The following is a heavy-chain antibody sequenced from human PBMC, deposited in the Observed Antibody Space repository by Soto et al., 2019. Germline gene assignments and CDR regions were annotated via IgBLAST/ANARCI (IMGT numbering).Heavy chain of an antibody. CDR1: GGTFSSYT. CDR2: IIPLLGIA. D-gene: IGHD5-12*01. Sequence: ASVKVSCKASGGTFSSYTISWVRQAPGQGLEWMGRIIPLLGIANYAQKFQGRVTITADKSTSTAYMELSSLRSEDTAVYYCARDVVKGSGYDGVDYWGQGTLVTVSS. V-gene: IGHV1-69*04. J-gene: IGHJ4*02. CDR3: ARDVVKGSGYDGVDY.